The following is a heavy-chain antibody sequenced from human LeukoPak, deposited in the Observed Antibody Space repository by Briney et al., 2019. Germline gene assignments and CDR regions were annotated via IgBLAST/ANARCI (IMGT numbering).Heavy chain of an antibody. V-gene: IGHV4-59*11. Sequence: PSETLSLTCTVSGGSISSHYWSWIRQPPGKGLEWIGYIYYSGSTNYNPSLKSRVTISVDTSKNQFSLKLSSVTAADTAVYYCARVGYSSSWYYYYYGMDVWGQGTTVTVSS. CDR1: GGSISSHY. D-gene: IGHD6-13*01. J-gene: IGHJ6*02. CDR2: IYYSGST. CDR3: ARVGYSSSWYYYYYGMDV.